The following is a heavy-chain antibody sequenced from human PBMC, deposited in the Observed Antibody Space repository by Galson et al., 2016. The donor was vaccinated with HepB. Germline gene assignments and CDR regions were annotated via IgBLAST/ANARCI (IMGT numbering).Heavy chain of an antibody. Sequence: SLRLSCAASGFTFSSYAMNWVRQAPGKGLEWVSIIGTTAPSTFYADSVKGRFTISRDNSKNSVYLQMNNLRAEDTAVYYCAKGVYLGVVGATTHFDFWGQGALVTVSS. J-gene: IGHJ4*02. D-gene: IGHD2-15*01. CDR1: GFTFSSYA. CDR3: AKGVYLGVVGATTHFDF. V-gene: IGHV3-23*01. CDR2: IGTTAPST.